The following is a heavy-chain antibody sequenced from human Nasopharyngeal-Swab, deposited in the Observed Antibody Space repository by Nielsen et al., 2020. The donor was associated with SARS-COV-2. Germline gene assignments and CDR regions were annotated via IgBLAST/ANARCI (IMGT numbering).Heavy chain of an antibody. CDR3: ARGAPRGGYDFSLYYYYYYVVDV. D-gene: IGHD5-12*01. V-gene: IGHV4-34*01. CDR2: INHSGST. Sequence: RQAPGKGLEWIGEINHSGSTNYNPSLKSRVIISVDTSKNQFSLKLSSVTAADTAVYYCARGAPRGGYDFSLYYYYYYVVDVWGQGTTVTVSS. J-gene: IGHJ6*02.